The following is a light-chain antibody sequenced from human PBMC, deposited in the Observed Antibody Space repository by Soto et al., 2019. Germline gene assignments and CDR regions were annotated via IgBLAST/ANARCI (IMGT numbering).Light chain of an antibody. Sequence: QSALTHPASVSGSPGQSITISCTGTSSDVGGYNYVSWYQQHPGKAPKLMIYDVSNRPSGVSNRFSGSKSGNTASLTISGLQAEDEADYYCSSRVFGTGTKVTVL. CDR2: DVS. CDR1: SSDVGGYNY. V-gene: IGLV2-14*01. CDR3: SSRV. J-gene: IGLJ1*01.